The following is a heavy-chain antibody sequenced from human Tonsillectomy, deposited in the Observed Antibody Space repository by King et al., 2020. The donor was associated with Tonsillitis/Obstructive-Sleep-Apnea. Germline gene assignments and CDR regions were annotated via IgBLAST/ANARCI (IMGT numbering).Heavy chain of an antibody. CDR1: GYTFASYA. V-gene: IGHV7-4-1*02. CDR2: INTNTGNQ. J-gene: IGHJ3*02. D-gene: IGHD5-18*01. Sequence: VQLVESGSELKKPGASVKVSCKASGYTFASYAMNWVRQAPGQGLEWMGWINTNTGNQTYAQGFTGRFVFSLDTSVSTAYLQISSLKAEDTAVYYWARDQEQLWLRGADDAFDIWGQGTMVTVSS. CDR3: ARDQEQLWLRGADDAFDI.